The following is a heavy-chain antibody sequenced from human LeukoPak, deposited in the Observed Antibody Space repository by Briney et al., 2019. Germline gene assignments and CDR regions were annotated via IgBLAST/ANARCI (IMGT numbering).Heavy chain of an antibody. CDR1: GYTFTSYV. D-gene: IGHD2-21*01. J-gene: IGHJ3*02. Sequence: ASVKVSCQASGYTFTSYVLSWVRQAPGQGLEGMGWISAYNGNTNYAQKLQGRVTMTTDTSTSTAYMELRSRSSENTAVYYCVICYSDVGAFDIWGQGTMVTVSS. V-gene: IGHV1-18*01. CDR2: ISAYNGNT. CDR3: VICYSDVGAFDI.